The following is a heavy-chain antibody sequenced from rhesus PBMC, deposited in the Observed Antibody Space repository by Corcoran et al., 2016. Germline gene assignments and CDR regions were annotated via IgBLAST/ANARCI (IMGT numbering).Heavy chain of an antibody. V-gene: IGHV3-20*01. D-gene: IGHD4-29*01. Sequence: LVESGGGLVQPGGSLRLSCAASGFTFSNYYMHWVRQAQGKGLEWVGLIRKKANSYTTEYAAAVKGRLTITRDDTKNTLYQQMSILKTEGTAVYYCTKLPTGAALGYWGQGVLVTVSS. CDR1: GFTFSNYY. CDR3: TKLPTGAALGY. CDR2: IRKKANSYTT. J-gene: IGHJ4*01.